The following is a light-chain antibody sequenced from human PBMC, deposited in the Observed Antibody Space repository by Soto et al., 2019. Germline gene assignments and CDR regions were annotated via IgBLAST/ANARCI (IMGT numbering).Light chain of an antibody. CDR2: GAS. CDR1: QAIRDD. CDR3: LQDNNYPWT. Sequence: AIQMTQSPSYLSAYVGDRVTITCRASQAIRDDLGWYQQKPGKAPKLLIYGASSLHDGVPSRFSGSGSGTDFTLNISILQPEDFATYYCLQDNNYPWTFGQGNKGEVK. J-gene: IGKJ1*01. V-gene: IGKV1-6*01.